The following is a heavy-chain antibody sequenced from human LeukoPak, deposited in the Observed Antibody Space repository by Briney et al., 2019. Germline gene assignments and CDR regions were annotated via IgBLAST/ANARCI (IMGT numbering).Heavy chain of an antibody. CDR1: GGSINTYY. CDR3: ARDGGSGGWNGVGGFFDL. D-gene: IGHD6-19*01. J-gene: IGHJ3*01. Sequence: SETLSLTCIISGGSINTYYWSWIRQSPEKGLEWIGFIYNNGNTNYNPSLKSRITISVDTSTNQFSLKLTSMTAADMAVYYCARDGGSGGWNGVGGFFDLWGQGKMVTVSS. V-gene: IGHV4-59*01. CDR2: IYNNGNT.